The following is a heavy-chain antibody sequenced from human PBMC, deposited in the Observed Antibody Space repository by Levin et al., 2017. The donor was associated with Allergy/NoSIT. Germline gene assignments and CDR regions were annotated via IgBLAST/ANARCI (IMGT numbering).Heavy chain of an antibody. V-gene: IGHV3-30*18. D-gene: IGHD1-14*01. CDR1: GFTFSSYA. J-gene: IGHJ4*02. CDR2: ISYDGSDT. CDR3: AKEGPGRDFDY. Sequence: GGSLRLSCAASGFTFSSYAMHWVRQAPGMGLQWVAFISYDGSDTSYAESVKGRFTISRDDSKNTVYLQMYSLRPEDTAAYYCAKEGPGRDFDYWGQGTLVAVSS.